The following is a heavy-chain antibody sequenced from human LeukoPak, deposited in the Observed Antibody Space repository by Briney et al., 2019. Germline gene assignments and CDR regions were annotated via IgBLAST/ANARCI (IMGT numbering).Heavy chain of an antibody. D-gene: IGHD4-11*01. V-gene: IGHV3-13*01. CDR3: AKAFDYNGLRGEGGSFDC. J-gene: IGHJ4*02. CDR2: IGVGSDT. Sequence: GGSLRLSCVASGFTFSKNDMHWFRQTTARGLEWVSAIGVGSDTYYADPVKGRFTISRENGKNSVNLQMNSLSAGAKTVGFGAKAFDYNGLRGEGGSFDCWGQGALVTVSS. CDR1: GFTFSKND.